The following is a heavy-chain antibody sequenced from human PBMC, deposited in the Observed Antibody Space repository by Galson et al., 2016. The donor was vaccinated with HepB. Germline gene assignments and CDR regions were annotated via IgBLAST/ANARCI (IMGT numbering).Heavy chain of an antibody. Sequence: SETLSLTCAVHGASLSGPYWSWIRQAPGKGLEWIGEVNDSGTTKVSPSLKSRVTMSADTSRNQFSLELRSVTAADTAVYFFARRHYFDFWNTAYAERNVWFDPWGPGGLVSVSS. CDR3: ARRHYFDFWNTAYAERNVWFDP. J-gene: IGHJ5*02. CDR1: GASLSGPY. CDR2: VNDSGTT. D-gene: IGHD3-3*01. V-gene: IGHV4-34*01.